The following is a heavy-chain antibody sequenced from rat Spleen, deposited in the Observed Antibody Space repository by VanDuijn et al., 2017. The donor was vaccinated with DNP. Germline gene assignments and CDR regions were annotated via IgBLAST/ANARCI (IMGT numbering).Heavy chain of an antibody. CDR2: ITYDGGNT. V-gene: IGHV5-22*01. CDR1: GFTFSDFY. D-gene: IGHD1-1*01. Sequence: EVQLVESGGGLVQPGRSLELSCAASGFTFSDFYMAWVRQAPTRGLELVAYITYDGGNTYYGDSVKGRFTISRENAKSILYLQMNSLRSEDMATYYCTRPMDYFSGGFAYWGQGTLVTVSS. J-gene: IGHJ3*01. CDR3: TRPMDYFSGGFAY.